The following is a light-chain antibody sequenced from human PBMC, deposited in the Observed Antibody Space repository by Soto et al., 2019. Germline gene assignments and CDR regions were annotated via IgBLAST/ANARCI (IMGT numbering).Light chain of an antibody. CDR2: KAS. Sequence: DIQMTQSPSTLSASVGDRVTITCRASQSISSWLAWYQQKPGKAPKLLIYKASSLESGVPSRFSGSGSGTEFTLTISSLQPIDFATYYCQQYHSSPTFGQHTKVEI. J-gene: IGKJ1*01. CDR1: QSISSW. CDR3: QQYHSSPT. V-gene: IGKV1-5*03.